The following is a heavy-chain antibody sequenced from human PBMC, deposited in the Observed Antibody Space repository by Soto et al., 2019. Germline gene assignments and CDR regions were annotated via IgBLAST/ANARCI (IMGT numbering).Heavy chain of an antibody. V-gene: IGHV4-34*01. Sequence: QVQLQQWGAGLLKPSETLSLTCAVYGGSFSGYYWSWIRQPPGKGLEWIGEINHSGSTNYNPSLKCRVTISVDTYKNQFSLKLSSVTAADTAVYYCARVVGAFWSSYFSPPDYYYRDVWGEGTTVTVSS. CDR2: INHSGST. CDR3: ARVVGAFWSSYFSPPDYYYRDV. CDR1: GGSFSGYY. D-gene: IGHD3-3*01. J-gene: IGHJ6*03.